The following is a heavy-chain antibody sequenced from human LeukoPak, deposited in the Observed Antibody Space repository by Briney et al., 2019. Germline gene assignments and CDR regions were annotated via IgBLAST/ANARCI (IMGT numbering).Heavy chain of an antibody. CDR1: GYSFTSYW. V-gene: IGHV5-51*01. CDR3: ARHSVYDSLEY. CDR2: IYPGDSDT. J-gene: IGHJ4*02. Sequence: GESLKISCKGSGYSFTSYWIGRVRQMPGKGLEWMGIIYPGDSDTRYSPSFQGQVTISADKSISTAYLQWSSLKASDTAMYCCARHSVYDSLEYWGQGTLVTVSS. D-gene: IGHD2/OR15-2a*01.